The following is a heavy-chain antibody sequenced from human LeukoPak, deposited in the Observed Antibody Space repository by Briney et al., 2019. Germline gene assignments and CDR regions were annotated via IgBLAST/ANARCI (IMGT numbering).Heavy chain of an antibody. CDR3: ARDSCSSTSCYQNWFDP. J-gene: IGHJ5*02. D-gene: IGHD2-2*01. CDR2: ISYDGSDK. Sequence: PGGSLRLSCAASGFTFSSYAMHWVRQAPGKGLEWVAVISYDGSDKYYADSVKGRFTISRDNSKNTLYLQMNSLRAEDTAVYYCARDSCSSTSCYQNWFDPWGQGTLVTVSS. V-gene: IGHV3-30-3*01. CDR1: GFTFSSYA.